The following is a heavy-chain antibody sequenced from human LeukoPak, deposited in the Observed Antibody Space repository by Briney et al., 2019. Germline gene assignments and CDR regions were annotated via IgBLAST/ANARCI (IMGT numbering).Heavy chain of an antibody. J-gene: IGHJ5*02. CDR2: ISSSSSYI. Sequence: GGSLRLSCAASGFTFSSYSMNWVRQAPGKGLEWVSSISSSSSYIYYADSVKGRFTISRDNAKNSLYLQMNSLRAEDTAVYYCAREPEFHVVGSDPWGQGTLVTVSS. CDR1: GFTFSSYS. V-gene: IGHV3-21*01. D-gene: IGHD2-15*01. CDR3: AREPEFHVVGSDP.